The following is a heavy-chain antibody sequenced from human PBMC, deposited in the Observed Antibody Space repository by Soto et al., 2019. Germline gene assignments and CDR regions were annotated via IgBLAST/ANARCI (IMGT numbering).Heavy chain of an antibody. CDR1: GGSISSSNW. V-gene: IGHV4-4*02. D-gene: IGHD3-10*01. J-gene: IGHJ4*02. Sequence: QVQLQESGPGLVKPSGTLSLTCVVSGGSISSSNWWSWVRQPPGKGLEWIGEIYHSGSTHYNPSHKSQVTGLVDKTKNQFSLTPSSVTAADTAVYYCVWFGGVEAADMDYWGQGTLVTVSS. CDR3: VWFGGVEAADMDY. CDR2: IYHSGST.